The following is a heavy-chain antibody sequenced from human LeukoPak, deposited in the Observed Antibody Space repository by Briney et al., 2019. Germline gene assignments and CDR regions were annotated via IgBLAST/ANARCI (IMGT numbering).Heavy chain of an antibody. Sequence: ASVKVSCKPAGATLTGFYMHWLRPAPGQGLEWMGYFNPNTGGTNSAQNFQCRVTMTKDTFISTAYMELSSLRSDDTALYYCAGSRDGYLFDYWGQGALVTVSS. V-gene: IGHV1-2*02. CDR3: AGSRDGYLFDY. CDR1: GATLTGFY. J-gene: IGHJ4*02. D-gene: IGHD5-24*01. CDR2: FNPNTGGT.